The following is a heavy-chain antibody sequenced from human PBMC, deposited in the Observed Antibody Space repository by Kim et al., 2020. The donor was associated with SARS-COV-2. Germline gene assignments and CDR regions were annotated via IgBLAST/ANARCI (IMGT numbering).Heavy chain of an antibody. Sequence: GGSLRLSCAASGFTFSSYAMSWVRQAPGKGLEWVSAISGSGGSTYYADSVKGRFTISRDNSKNTLYLQMNSLRAEDTAVYYCAKDRLISSGWPYFDYWGQGTLVTVSS. CDR2: ISGSGGST. CDR1: GFTFSSYA. D-gene: IGHD6-19*01. V-gene: IGHV3-23*01. CDR3: AKDRLISSGWPYFDY. J-gene: IGHJ4*02.